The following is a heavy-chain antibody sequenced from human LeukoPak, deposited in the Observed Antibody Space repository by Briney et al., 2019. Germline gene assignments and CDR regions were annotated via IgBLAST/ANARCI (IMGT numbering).Heavy chain of an antibody. CDR1: GFTFSSYE. CDR3: ARDRQVDGAFDY. J-gene: IGHJ4*02. V-gene: IGHV3-48*03. D-gene: IGHD6-19*01. Sequence: GGSLRLSCAASGFTFSSYEMNWVRQAPGKGLEWVSYISSSSGTMYYADSVKGRFTISRDNAKNSLYLQMNSLRVEDTAVYYCARDRQVDGAFDYWGQGTLVTVTS. CDR2: ISSSSGTM.